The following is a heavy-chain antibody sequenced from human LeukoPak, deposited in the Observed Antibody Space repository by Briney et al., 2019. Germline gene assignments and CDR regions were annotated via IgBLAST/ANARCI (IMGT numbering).Heavy chain of an antibody. J-gene: IGHJ4*02. V-gene: IGHV3-23*01. CDR2: ISGSGGST. CDR1: GFTFSSYA. D-gene: IGHD1-26*01. Sequence: GGSLRLSCAASGFTFSSYAMSWVRQAPGKGLEWVSAISGSGGSTYHADSVKGRFTISRDNSKNTLYLQMNSLRAEDTAVYYCAKGINSGSYPFDYWGQGTLVTVSS. CDR3: AKGINSGSYPFDY.